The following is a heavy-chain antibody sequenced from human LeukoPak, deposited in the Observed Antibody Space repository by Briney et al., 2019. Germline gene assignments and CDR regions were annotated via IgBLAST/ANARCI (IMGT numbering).Heavy chain of an antibody. CDR3: ARDPRGPTGYDSSARDTFDY. J-gene: IGHJ4*02. CDR2: VLYDGSMQ. CDR1: GGSISSS. D-gene: IGHD3-22*01. Sequence: LSLTCTVSGGSISSSSYWGWIRPPPGKGLEWVAVVLYDGSMQYYADSVKGRFTASRDNSKNTLYLRVSSLRVDDTAVYYCARDPRGPTGYDSSARDTFDYWGQGTLVTVSS. V-gene: IGHV3-30*03.